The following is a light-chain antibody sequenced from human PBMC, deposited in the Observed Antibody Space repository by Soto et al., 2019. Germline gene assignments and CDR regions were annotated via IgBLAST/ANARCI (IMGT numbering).Light chain of an antibody. Sequence: DIQMTQSPSSLSAALGNSVTITCRASQSISSYLNWYQKRPGKAPKLLIYATSILQSGVPSRFSGSTSGTDFTLTITSLQPEDFATYYCQQSFTSSYTFGQGTKLEIK. V-gene: IGKV1-39*01. CDR2: ATS. J-gene: IGKJ2*01. CDR3: QQSFTSSYT. CDR1: QSISSY.